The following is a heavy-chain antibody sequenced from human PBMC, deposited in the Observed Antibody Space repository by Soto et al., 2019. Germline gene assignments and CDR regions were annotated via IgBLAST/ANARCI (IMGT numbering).Heavy chain of an antibody. J-gene: IGHJ4*02. Sequence: ITLEESGPPLVKPTETLTLTCTFSGFSLTTGVRVGWVRQPPGKALEWLALVYWDDDKHYTPSLMSRLTITKDISKGQVLLTMTNMDPVDTATYYCATLTADFWGPGTLVTVSS. V-gene: IGHV2-5*02. CDR3: ATLTADF. CDR1: GFSLTTGVR. CDR2: VYWDDDK.